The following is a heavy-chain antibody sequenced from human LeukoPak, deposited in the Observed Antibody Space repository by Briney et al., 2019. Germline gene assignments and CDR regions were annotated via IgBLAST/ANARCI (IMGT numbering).Heavy chain of an antibody. CDR1: GGSISSSSYY. J-gene: IGHJ3*02. D-gene: IGHD2-21*02. V-gene: IGHV4-39*07. CDR3: ARAGAVVTATADAFDI. Sequence: SETLSLTCTVSGGSISSSSYYWGWIRQPPGKGLEWIGNIFYSGSTYYNPSLKSRVTISLDTSKNQFSLKLSSVTAADTAVYYCARAGAVVTATADAFDIWGQGTMVTVSS. CDR2: IFYSGST.